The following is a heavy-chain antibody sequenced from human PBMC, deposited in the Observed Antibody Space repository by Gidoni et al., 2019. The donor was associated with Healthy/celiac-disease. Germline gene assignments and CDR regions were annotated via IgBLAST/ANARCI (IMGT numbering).Heavy chain of an antibody. Sequence: EVQLVESGGGLVQPGGSLKLSCAASGFTFSGPAMHWVRQASGKGLEWVCRIRSKANSYATAYAASVKGRFTISRDDSKNTAYLQMNSLKTEDTAVYYCTGTSGWYYYYYYMDVWGKGTTVTVSS. CDR3: TGTSGWYYYYYYMDV. J-gene: IGHJ6*03. D-gene: IGHD6-19*01. V-gene: IGHV3-73*02. CDR1: GFTFSGPA. CDR2: IRSKANSYAT.